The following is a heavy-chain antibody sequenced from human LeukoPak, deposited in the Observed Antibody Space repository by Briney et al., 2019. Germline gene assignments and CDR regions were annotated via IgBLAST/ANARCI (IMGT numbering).Heavy chain of an antibody. Sequence: SETLSLTCVVSGDSISSSSWWSWVRQPPGKGLEWIGETFHSGSPNYNPSLRGRVTISVDKSKNQFSLKLSSVTAADTAVYYCARKPFGEAFDYWGQGTLVTVSS. CDR2: TFHSGSP. CDR1: GDSISSSSW. J-gene: IGHJ4*02. V-gene: IGHV4/OR15-8*01. CDR3: ARKPFGEAFDY. D-gene: IGHD3-10*01.